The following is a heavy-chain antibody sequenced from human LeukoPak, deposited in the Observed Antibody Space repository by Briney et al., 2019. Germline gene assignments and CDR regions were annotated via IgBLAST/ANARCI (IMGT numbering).Heavy chain of an antibody. D-gene: IGHD2-2*01. CDR1: TVSISSSTYY. Sequence: ETLSLTCTVSTVSISSSTYYWGWIRQPPGKGLEWIGSIYHSGNAYYNPSLKSRVSMSLDTSKDQFSLRVNSVTAADTGIYYCAREDYQLVSGDFYYYMDVWGKGTTITVSS. CDR2: IYHSGNA. J-gene: IGHJ6*03. V-gene: IGHV4-39*07. CDR3: AREDYQLVSGDFYYYMDV.